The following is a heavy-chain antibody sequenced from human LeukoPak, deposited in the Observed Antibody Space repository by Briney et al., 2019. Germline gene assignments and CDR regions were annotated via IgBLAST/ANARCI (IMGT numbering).Heavy chain of an antibody. D-gene: IGHD3-3*01. J-gene: IGHJ3*02. Sequence: ASVKVSCKASGYTLTSYAMHWVRQAPGQRLEWMGWINAGNGNTKYSQKFQGRVTMTRDTSTSTVYMELSSLRSEDTAVYYCARFRSNYDFWSGYPPDDAFDIWGQGTMVTVSS. CDR1: GYTLTSYA. V-gene: IGHV1-3*01. CDR2: INAGNGNT. CDR3: ARFRSNYDFWSGYPPDDAFDI.